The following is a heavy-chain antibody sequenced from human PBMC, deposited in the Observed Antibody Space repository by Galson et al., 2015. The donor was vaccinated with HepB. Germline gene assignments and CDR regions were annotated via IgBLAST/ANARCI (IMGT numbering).Heavy chain of an antibody. V-gene: IGHV4-34*01. CDR2: INHSGST. CDR3: ARRDYGDYALGY. CDR1: GGSFSGYY. J-gene: IGHJ4*02. Sequence: SETLSLTCAVYGGSFSGYYWSWIRQPPGKGLEWIGEINHSGSTNYNPSLKSRVTISVDTSKNQFSLKLSSVTAADTAVYYCARRDYGDYALGYWGQGTLVTVSS. D-gene: IGHD4-17*01.